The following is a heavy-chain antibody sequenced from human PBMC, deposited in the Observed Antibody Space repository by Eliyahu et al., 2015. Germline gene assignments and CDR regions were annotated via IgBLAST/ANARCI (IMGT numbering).Heavy chain of an antibody. Sequence: QVTLKESGPVLVKPTETLTLTCTVSGFSLSXXRMGVSXXRQPPGKALEWLAHIFSNDEKSYSTSLKSRLTISKDTSKSQVVLTMTNMDPVDTATYYCARIIGDCSGGSCYLTYYYYYYMDVWGKGTTVTVSS. CDR3: ARIIGDCSGGSCYLTYYYYYYMDV. D-gene: IGHD2-15*01. CDR1: GFSLSXXRMG. CDR2: IFSNDEK. V-gene: IGHV2-26*01. J-gene: IGHJ6*03.